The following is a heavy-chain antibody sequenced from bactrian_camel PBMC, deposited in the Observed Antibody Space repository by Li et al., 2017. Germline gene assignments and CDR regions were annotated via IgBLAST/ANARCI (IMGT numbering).Heavy chain of an antibody. CDR1: GFTFSNYD. V-gene: IGHV3-2*01. Sequence: HVQLVESGGGSVQSGGSLRLSCAASGFTFSNYDMSWVRQAPGKGLEWVTSINSDGSNTYYADSVKGRFTISRDNSKNTVALQMNSLKSEDTALYYCATPRYNDGYYYTFGDWGQGTQVTVS. CDR2: INSDGSNT. J-gene: IGHJ4*01. D-gene: IGHD2*01. CDR3: ATPRYNDGYYYTFGD.